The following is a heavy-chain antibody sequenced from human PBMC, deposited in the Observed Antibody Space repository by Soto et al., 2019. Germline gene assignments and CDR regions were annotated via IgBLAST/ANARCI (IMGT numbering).Heavy chain of an antibody. Sequence: QVQLVQSGAEVKKPGASVKVSCKASGYTFTSYGISWVRQAPGQGLEWMGWISAYNGNTNYAQKLQGRVTMITDTSTSTADMGLRSLRSDDTGVYYCARGTTLRYCYGMDVWGQGTTVTVSS. V-gene: IGHV1-18*01. CDR1: GYTFTSYG. CDR2: ISAYNGNT. CDR3: ARGTTLRYCYGMDV. J-gene: IGHJ6*02. D-gene: IGHD2-15*01.